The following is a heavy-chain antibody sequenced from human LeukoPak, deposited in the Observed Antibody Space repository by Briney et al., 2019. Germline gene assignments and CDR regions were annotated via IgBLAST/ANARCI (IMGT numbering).Heavy chain of an antibody. CDR1: GYSFTSYW. CDR3: ARRISVTGTHWFDP. Sequence: GESLKISCKGSGYSFTSYWIGWVRQMPGKGLEWMGIIYPGGSNTRYSPSLQGQVTISVDKSISTAYLQWSSLKASDTAMYYCARRISVTGTHWFDPWGQGTLVTVSS. J-gene: IGHJ5*02. D-gene: IGHD6-19*01. CDR2: IYPGGSNT. V-gene: IGHV5-51*01.